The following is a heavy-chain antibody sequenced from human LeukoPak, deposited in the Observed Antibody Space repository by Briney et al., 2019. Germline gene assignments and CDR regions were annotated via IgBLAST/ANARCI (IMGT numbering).Heavy chain of an antibody. CDR2: INQDGSEK. V-gene: IGHV3-7*01. CDR3: ARGTAAAGLGY. Sequence: PGGSLRLSCAASGFTFTNHWMSWVRRAPGKGLEWVANINQDGSEKFYVDSVKGRFTISRDNAKNSLYLQMNSLRAEDTAVYYCARGTAAAGLGYWGQGTLVTVSS. J-gene: IGHJ4*02. D-gene: IGHD6-13*01. CDR1: GFTFTNHW.